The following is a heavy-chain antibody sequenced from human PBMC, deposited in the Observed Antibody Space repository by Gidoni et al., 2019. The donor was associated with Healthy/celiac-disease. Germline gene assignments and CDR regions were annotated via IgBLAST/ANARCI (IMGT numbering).Heavy chain of an antibody. Sequence: QLVVSGGGVVQPRRPLILSCAASGFTFSSYAMHWVRQAPGKGLEWVAVISYDGSNKYYADSVKGRFTISRDNSKNTLYLQMNSLRAEDTAVYYCARDPTASIAARPSDYWGQGTLVTVSS. J-gene: IGHJ4*02. CDR1: GFTFSSYA. CDR2: ISYDGSNK. V-gene: IGHV3-30-3*01. D-gene: IGHD6-6*01. CDR3: ARDPTASIAARPSDY.